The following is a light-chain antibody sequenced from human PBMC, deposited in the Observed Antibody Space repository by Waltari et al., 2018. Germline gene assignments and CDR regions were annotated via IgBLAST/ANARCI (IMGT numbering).Light chain of an antibody. CDR1: SPNIGSNY. J-gene: IGLJ1*01. V-gene: IGLV1-47*02. CDR3: AAWDDSLSGYV. Sequence: QSVLPQPPSASGTPGQRVTISCSGSSPNIGSNYVYWYQQLPATAPKPLIYSNNQRPSGVPDRFSGSKSGTSASLAISGLRSEDEADYYCAAWDDSLSGYVFGTGTKVTVL. CDR2: SNN.